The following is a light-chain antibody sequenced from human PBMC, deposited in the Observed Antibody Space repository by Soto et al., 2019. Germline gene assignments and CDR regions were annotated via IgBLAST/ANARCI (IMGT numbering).Light chain of an antibody. CDR3: ATWDDSLSGWV. CDR2: NSD. CDR1: SSNIGSYH. Sequence: QSVLTQPPSASATPGQRVTISCSGSSSNIGSYHVYWFQHLPGAAPKLLIFNSDQRPSGVPDRLSGSKSGTSGSLAISGLRSEDEADYYCATWDDSLSGWVFGGGTKVTVL. V-gene: IGLV1-47*01. J-gene: IGLJ3*02.